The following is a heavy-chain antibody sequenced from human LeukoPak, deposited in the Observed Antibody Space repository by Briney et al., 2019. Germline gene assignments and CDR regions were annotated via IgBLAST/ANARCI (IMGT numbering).Heavy chain of an antibody. V-gene: IGHV4-39*01. Sequence: PSETLSLTCTVSGGSIRSSYYYWGWIRQPPGKGLEWIGSIYYSGSTYYNPSLKSRVTISVDTSKNQFSLKLSSVTAADTAVYYCARRGHSNYDTWGQGTLVTVSS. CDR3: ARRGHSNYDT. CDR1: GGSIRSSYYY. J-gene: IGHJ5*02. CDR2: IYYSGST. D-gene: IGHD4-11*01.